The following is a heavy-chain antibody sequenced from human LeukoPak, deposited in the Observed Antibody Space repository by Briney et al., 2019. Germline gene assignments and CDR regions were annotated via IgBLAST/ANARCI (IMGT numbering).Heavy chain of an antibody. Sequence: SETLSLTCTVSGGSIRSYYWSWIRQPPGKGLEWIGYIYYSGSTNYNPSLKSRVTISVDTSKNQFSLKLSSVTAADTAVYYCARSRIGATIKGGRFDPWGQGTLVTVSS. V-gene: IGHV4-59*08. CDR3: ARSRIGATIKGGRFDP. J-gene: IGHJ5*02. CDR1: GGSIRSYY. CDR2: IYYSGST. D-gene: IGHD5-12*01.